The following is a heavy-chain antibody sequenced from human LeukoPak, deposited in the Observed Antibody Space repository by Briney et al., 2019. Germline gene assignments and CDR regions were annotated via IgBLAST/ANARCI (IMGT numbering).Heavy chain of an antibody. CDR3: ARVVTLDY. CDR1: GDSISSRY. D-gene: IGHD3-10*01. J-gene: IGHJ4*02. Sequence: SETLSLTCIVSGDSISSRYWGWIRQPPGKGLEWIGYIYYTGNTNYNPSLKSRVTMSVDMSKNQFSLKMTSVTAADTAVYYCARVVTLDYWGQGTLVTVSS. V-gene: IGHV4-59*11. CDR2: IYYTGNT.